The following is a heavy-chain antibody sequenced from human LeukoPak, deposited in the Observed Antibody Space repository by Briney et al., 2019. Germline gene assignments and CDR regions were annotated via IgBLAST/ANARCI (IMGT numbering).Heavy chain of an antibody. J-gene: IGHJ3*02. D-gene: IGHD2-15*01. CDR3: AREDYSHAFDI. V-gene: IGHV4-61*01. CDR2: IFYSGST. CDR1: GGSVSSRNYY. Sequence: SETLSLTCTVSGGSVSSRNYYWSWIRQPPGTGLEWIGYIFYSGSTNYNPSLKSRVTISVDTSKNQFSLKLSSVTAADTAVYYCAREDYSHAFDIWGQGTMVTVSS.